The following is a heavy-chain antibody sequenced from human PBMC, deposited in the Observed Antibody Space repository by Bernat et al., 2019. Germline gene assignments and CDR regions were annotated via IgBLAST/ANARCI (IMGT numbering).Heavy chain of an antibody. CDR2: VYYSGNT. CDR1: GGSISSDY. J-gene: IGHJ4*02. V-gene: IGHV4-59*01. Sequence: QVQLQESGPGLVKPSETLSLTCTVSGGSISSDYWTWIRQPPGKGLEWIGYVYYSGNTNYNPSLKSRVTISVDTSKSQISLKLNSVTAADTAVYYCARGPSSSWLHYWGQGTLVTVSS. D-gene: IGHD6-13*01. CDR3: ARGPSSSWLHY.